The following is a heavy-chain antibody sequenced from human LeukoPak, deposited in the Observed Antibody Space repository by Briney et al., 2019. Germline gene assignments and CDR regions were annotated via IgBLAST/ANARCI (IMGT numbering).Heavy chain of an antibody. Sequence: GRSLRLSCAASGFTFSSSWMSWVRQAPGKGLEWVANIKQDGSEKYYVDSVKGRFTNSRDNAKNSLYLQMNSLRAEDTAVYYRARETAVAGALDYWGQGTLVTVSS. D-gene: IGHD6-19*01. V-gene: IGHV3-7*01. CDR2: IKQDGSEK. CDR1: GFTFSSSW. J-gene: IGHJ4*02. CDR3: ARETAVAGALDY.